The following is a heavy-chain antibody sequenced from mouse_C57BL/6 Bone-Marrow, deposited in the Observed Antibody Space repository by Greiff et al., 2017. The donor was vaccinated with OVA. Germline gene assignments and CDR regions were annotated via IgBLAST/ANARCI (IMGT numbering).Heavy chain of an antibody. V-gene: IGHV1-55*01. D-gene: IGHD1-1*01. CDR1: GYTFTSYW. CDR3: ARERYYYGSSRFAY. J-gene: IGHJ3*01. CDR2: IYPGSGST. Sequence: VQLQQPGAELVRPGSSVKLSCKASGYTFTSYWITWVKQRPGQGLEWIGDIYPGSGSTKYNEKFKSKATLTVDTSSSTAYMQLSSLTSEDSAVYDCARERYYYGSSRFAYWGQGTLVTVSA.